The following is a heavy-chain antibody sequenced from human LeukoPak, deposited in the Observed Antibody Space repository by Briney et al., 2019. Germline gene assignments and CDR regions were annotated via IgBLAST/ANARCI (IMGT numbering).Heavy chain of an antibody. CDR1: GFTFNSYA. Sequence: GGSLRLSCAASGFTFNSYAMSWVRQAPGKGLEWVSAISASGDSTYYANSVKGRFTISRDNSKNTLYLQTNTLRAEDTAVYYCAKVHDYGGNSFHFWGQGTLVTVSS. J-gene: IGHJ1*01. V-gene: IGHV3-23*01. D-gene: IGHD4-23*01. CDR3: AKVHDYGGNSFHF. CDR2: ISASGDST.